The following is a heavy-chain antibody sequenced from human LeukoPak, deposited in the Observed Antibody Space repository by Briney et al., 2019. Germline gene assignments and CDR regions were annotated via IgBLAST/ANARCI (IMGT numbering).Heavy chain of an antibody. Sequence: GASLKISCKGSGYSFTSYWIGWVRQLPGKGLEWMGIIYPGDSDTRYSPSFQGQVTISADKSISTAYLQWSSLKASDTAMYYCARRYWNDEYYFDYWGQGTLVTVSS. J-gene: IGHJ4*02. D-gene: IGHD1-1*01. CDR1: GYSFTSYW. CDR3: ARRYWNDEYYFDY. V-gene: IGHV5-51*01. CDR2: IYPGDSDT.